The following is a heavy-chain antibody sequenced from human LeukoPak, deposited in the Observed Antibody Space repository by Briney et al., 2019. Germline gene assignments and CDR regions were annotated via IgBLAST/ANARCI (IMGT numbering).Heavy chain of an antibody. J-gene: IGHJ4*02. CDR3: ARASSGALMWNYFDY. Sequence: SETLSLTCTVSGGSISSYYWSWIRQPPGKGQEWIGYIYYSGSTNYNPSLKSRVTISVDTSKNQFSLKLSSVTAADTAVYYCARASSGALMWNYFDYWGQGTLVTVSS. V-gene: IGHV4-59*01. CDR1: GGSISSYY. D-gene: IGHD6-19*01. CDR2: IYYSGST.